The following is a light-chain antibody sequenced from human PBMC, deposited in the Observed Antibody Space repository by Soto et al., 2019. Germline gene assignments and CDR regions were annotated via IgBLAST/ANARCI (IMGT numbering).Light chain of an antibody. CDR3: QQYGSSLWT. Sequence: DIVLTQSPGTLSLSPGETATLSCRASQSVRTSYLAWYQQKPGQAPRLLIYGASSRATGIPDRFSGSGSGTDFTLTNSRLEPEDFAVYYCQQYGSSLWTFGQGTKVEIK. V-gene: IGKV3-20*01. CDR1: QSVRTSY. CDR2: GAS. J-gene: IGKJ1*01.